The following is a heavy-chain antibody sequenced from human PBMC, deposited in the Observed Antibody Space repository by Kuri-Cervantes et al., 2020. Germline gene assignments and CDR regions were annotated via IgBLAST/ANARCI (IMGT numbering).Heavy chain of an antibody. Sequence: GESLKISCAASGFTFSSYSMNWVRQAPGKGLEWVAVIWYDGSNKYYADSVKGRFTISRDNSKNTLYLQMNSLRAEDTAVYYCARDRHYYDSSGYPPYWGQGTLVTVSS. J-gene: IGHJ4*02. V-gene: IGHV3-33*08. CDR3: ARDRHYYDSSGYPPY. CDR1: GFTFSSYS. CDR2: IWYDGSNK. D-gene: IGHD3-22*01.